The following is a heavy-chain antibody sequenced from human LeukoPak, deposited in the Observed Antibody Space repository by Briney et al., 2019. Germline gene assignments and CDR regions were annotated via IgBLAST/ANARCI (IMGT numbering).Heavy chain of an antibody. CDR2: IKQDGSEK. Sequence: GSLRLSCAASGFTFSSYWMSWVRQAPGKGLEWVANIKQDGSEKYYVDSVKGRFTISRDNAKNSLYLQMNSLRAEDTAVYYCARGPGVSSGWYGNWFDPWGQGTLVTVSS. V-gene: IGHV3-7*01. D-gene: IGHD6-19*01. CDR1: GFTFSSYW. CDR3: ARGPGVSSGWYGNWFDP. J-gene: IGHJ5*02.